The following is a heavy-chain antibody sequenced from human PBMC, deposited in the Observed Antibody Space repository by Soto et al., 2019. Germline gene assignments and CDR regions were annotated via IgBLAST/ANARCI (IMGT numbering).Heavy chain of an antibody. CDR1: GGSISSSNW. D-gene: IGHD1-1*01. J-gene: IGHJ6*02. Sequence: SETLSLTCAVSGGSISSSNWWSWVRQPPGKGLEWIVEIYHSGSTNYNPSLKSRVTISVDKSKNQFSLKLSSVTAADTAVYYCAREGYRSYYYYGMDVWGQGTTVTVSS. CDR2: IYHSGST. CDR3: AREGYRSYYYYGMDV. V-gene: IGHV4-4*02.